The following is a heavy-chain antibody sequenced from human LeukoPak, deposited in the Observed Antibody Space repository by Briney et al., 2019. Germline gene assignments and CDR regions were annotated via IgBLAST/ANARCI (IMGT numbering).Heavy chain of an antibody. CDR2: IYYSGST. CDR3: ARGGIAVARIDY. J-gene: IGHJ4*02. CDR1: GGSISSYY. Sequence: SETLSLTCTVSGGSISSYYWSWIRQPPGKGLEWIGYIYYSGSTNYNPSPKSRVTISVDTSKNQFSLKLSSVTAADTAVYYCARGGIAVARIDYWGQGTLVTVSS. D-gene: IGHD6-19*01. V-gene: IGHV4-59*01.